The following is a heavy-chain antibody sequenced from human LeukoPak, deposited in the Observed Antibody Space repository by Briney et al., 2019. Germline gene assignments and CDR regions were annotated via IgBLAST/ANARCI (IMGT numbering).Heavy chain of an antibody. D-gene: IGHD6-19*01. CDR3: ARDRAWLAY. Sequence: PGGSLRLSCAASGFTFSSYAMSWVRQAPGKGLEWVSYISSSSSYTNYADSVKGRFTISRDNAKNSLYLQMNSLRAEDTAVYYCARDRAWLAYWGQGTLVTVSS. J-gene: IGHJ4*02. V-gene: IGHV3-21*05. CDR1: GFTFSSYA. CDR2: ISSSSSYT.